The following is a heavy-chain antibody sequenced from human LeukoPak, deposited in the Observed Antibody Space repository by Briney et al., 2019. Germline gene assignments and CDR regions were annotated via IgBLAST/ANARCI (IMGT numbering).Heavy chain of an antibody. J-gene: IGHJ4*02. CDR3: AKTYGSSGYYKGYFDS. D-gene: IGHD3-22*01. CDR2: ISDSGAST. V-gene: IGHV3-23*01. CDR1: GFIFSSYA. Sequence: GRSLRLSCAASGFIFSSYAMNWVRQAPGKGLEWVSAISDSGASTYYADSVKGRFTISRDNSKNTLYLQMNSLRAEDTAVYYCAKTYGSSGYYKGYFDSWGQGTLVTVSS.